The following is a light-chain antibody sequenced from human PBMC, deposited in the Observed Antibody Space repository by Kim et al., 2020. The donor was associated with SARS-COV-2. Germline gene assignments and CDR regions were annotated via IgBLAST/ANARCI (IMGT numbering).Light chain of an antibody. Sequence: EIVLTQSPATLSLSPGERATLSCRASQSVGSYLAWYQQRPGQAPRLLIYDASNRATGIPARFSGSGSGTDFTLTINSLEPEDFAVYYCQQRANRPTVTFGGGTKVEIK. CDR1: QSVGSY. V-gene: IGKV3-11*01. CDR2: DAS. J-gene: IGKJ4*01. CDR3: QQRANRPTVT.